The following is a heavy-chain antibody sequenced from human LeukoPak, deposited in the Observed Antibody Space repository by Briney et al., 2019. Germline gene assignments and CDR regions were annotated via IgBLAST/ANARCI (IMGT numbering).Heavy chain of an antibody. V-gene: IGHV4-59*08. CDR3: ARRNYGDYDHYFDY. D-gene: IGHD4-17*01. CDR2: ISYSGSA. J-gene: IGHJ4*02. Sequence: SETLSLTCTVSGGSISSYFWSWIRQPPGMGLEWIGYISYSGSANYNPSLKSRVTISVDTSRNQFSLKMTSVTAADTAVYFCARRNYGDYDHYFDYWGQGTLVTVSS. CDR1: GGSISSYF.